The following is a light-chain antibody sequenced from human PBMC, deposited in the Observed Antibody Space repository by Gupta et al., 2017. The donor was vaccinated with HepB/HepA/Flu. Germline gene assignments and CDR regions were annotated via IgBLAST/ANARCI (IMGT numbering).Light chain of an antibody. Sequence: QSALTQPASVSGSPGQSITISCTGTRTDVRGYKYVSWYQQHPGKAHNLVIFDVSTRPSAVANRFSASKSGNTASLTISGLRAEDEADYYCSADTTTSTWVFGGGTKLTVL. CDR3: SADTTTSTWV. CDR2: DVS. CDR1: RTDVRGYKY. J-gene: IGLJ3*02. V-gene: IGLV2-14*01.